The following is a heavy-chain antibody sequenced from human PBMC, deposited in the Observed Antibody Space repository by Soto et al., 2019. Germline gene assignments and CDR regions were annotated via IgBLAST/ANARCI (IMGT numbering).Heavy chain of an antibody. CDR2: IKSDGTEK. Sequence: EVQVVESGGDLVQPGGSLRLSCLVSGFTFRSSWMTWVRQAPGKGLEWVANIKSDGTEKYYVDSVKGRFTISRDNARNSLYLQMNSLRVEDTATYYYAKWVGQYFDYWGQGTLVTVSS. CDR3: AKWVGQYFDY. V-gene: IGHV3-7*03. J-gene: IGHJ4*02. D-gene: IGHD1-26*01. CDR1: GFTFRSSW.